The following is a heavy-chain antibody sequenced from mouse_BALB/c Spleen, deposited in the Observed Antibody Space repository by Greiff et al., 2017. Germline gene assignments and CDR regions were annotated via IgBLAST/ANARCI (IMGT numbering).Heavy chain of an antibody. J-gene: IGHJ3*01. CDR2: IDPETGGT. D-gene: IGHD3-2*01. CDR1: GYTFTDYE. CDR3: TRWDSSGYAY. V-gene: IGHV1-15*01. Sequence: VQLQQSGAELVRPGASVTLSCKASGYTFTDYEMHWVKQTPVHGLEWIGAIDPETGGTAYNQKFKGKATLTADKSSSTAYMELRSLTSEDSAVYYCTRWDSSGYAYWGQGTLVTVSA.